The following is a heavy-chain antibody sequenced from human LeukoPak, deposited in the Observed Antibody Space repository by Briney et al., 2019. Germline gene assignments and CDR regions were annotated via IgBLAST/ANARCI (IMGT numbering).Heavy chain of an antibody. Sequence: GGSLRLSCAASGFTFSSYAMSWVRQAPGKGLEWVSAISGSGGSTYYADSVRGLITISRDNAKNTLYLKMNSLRAEDTAVYYCAADLMVRGVIPAIDSYWGQGTLVTVSS. CDR3: AADLMVRGVIPAIDSY. V-gene: IGHV3-23*01. J-gene: IGHJ4*02. D-gene: IGHD3-10*01. CDR1: GFTFSSYA. CDR2: ISGSGGST.